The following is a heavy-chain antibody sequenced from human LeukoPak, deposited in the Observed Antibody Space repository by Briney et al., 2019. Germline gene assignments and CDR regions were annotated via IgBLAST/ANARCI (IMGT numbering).Heavy chain of an antibody. Sequence: PSETLSLTCTVSDASINGHYWSWIRQSPGKGLEWIGYVFYSGSTNYNPSLKSRVIISVDTSKNQFSLKVTSVTAADTAVYYCARGELQYSSGRYAVRVLDYWGQGTLVTVSS. D-gene: IGHD6-19*01. J-gene: IGHJ4*02. CDR3: ARGELQYSSGRYAVRVLDY. CDR1: DASINGHY. V-gene: IGHV4-59*11. CDR2: VFYSGST.